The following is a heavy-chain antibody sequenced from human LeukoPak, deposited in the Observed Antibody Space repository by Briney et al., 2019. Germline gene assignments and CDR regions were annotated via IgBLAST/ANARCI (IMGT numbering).Heavy chain of an antibody. CDR1: GGSISSSSYY. Sequence: SETLSLTCTVSGGSISSSSYYWGWIRQPPGKGLEWIGSIYYSGSTYYNPSLKSRVTISVDTSKNQFSLKLSSVTAADTAVYYCASLDRGYSYGYSYFDYWGQGTLVTVSS. V-gene: IGHV4-39*07. CDR3: ASLDRGYSYGYSYFDY. D-gene: IGHD5-18*01. CDR2: IYYSGST. J-gene: IGHJ4*02.